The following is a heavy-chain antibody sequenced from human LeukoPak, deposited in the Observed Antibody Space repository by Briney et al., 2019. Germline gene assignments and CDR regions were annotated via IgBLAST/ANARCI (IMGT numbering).Heavy chain of an antibody. D-gene: IGHD3-22*01. J-gene: IGHJ4*02. V-gene: IGHV3-64*01. Sequence: GGSLRLSCAASGFTFSSYAMHWVRQAPGKGLEYVSAISSNGGSTYYANSVKGRFTISRDNSKNTLYLQMGSLRAEDMAVYYCARDPYYDSSGYCDYWGQGTLVTVS. CDR3: ARDPYYDSSGYCDY. CDR2: ISSNGGST. CDR1: GFTFSSYA.